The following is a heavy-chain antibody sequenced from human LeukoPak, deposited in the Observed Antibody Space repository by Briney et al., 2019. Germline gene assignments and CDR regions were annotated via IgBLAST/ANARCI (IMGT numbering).Heavy chain of an antibody. CDR3: ARDSSSSGVDY. V-gene: IGHV4-34*01. CDR2: INHSGST. D-gene: IGHD6-6*01. J-gene: IGHJ4*02. Sequence: KASETLSLTCAVYGGSFSGYYWSWIRQPPGKGLEWIGEINHSGSTNYNPSLKSRVTISVDTSKNQFSLKLSSVTAADTAVYYCARDSSSSGVDYWGQGTLVTVSS. CDR1: GGSFSGYY.